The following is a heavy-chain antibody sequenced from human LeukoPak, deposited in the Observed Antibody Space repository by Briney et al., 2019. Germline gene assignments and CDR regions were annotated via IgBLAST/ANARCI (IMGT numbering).Heavy chain of an antibody. J-gene: IGHJ4*02. CDR2: IYYSGST. CDR1: GGSISSSSYY. D-gene: IGHD1-26*01. V-gene: IGHV4-39*01. CDR3: ARSIKSYRDFGY. Sequence: PSETLSLTCTVSGGSISSSSYYWGWIRQPPGKGLEWIGSIYYSGSTYYNPSLKSRVTISVDTSKNQFSLKLSSVTAADTAVYYCARSIKSYRDFGYWGQGTLVTVSS.